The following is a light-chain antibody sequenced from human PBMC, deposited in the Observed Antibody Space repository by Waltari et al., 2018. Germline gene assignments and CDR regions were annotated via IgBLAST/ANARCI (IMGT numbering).Light chain of an antibody. CDR1: SSNIGSNT. J-gene: IGLJ2*01. CDR3: AAWDDSLNGVI. Sequence: QSVLTQPPSASGTPGQRVTISCSGSSSNIGSNTVNWYQQLPGTAPKLLIYINNRRPSGVADRFSGSKSGTSASLTISGLQSEDECDYYCAAWDDSLNGVIFGGGTKLTVL. V-gene: IGLV1-44*01. CDR2: INN.